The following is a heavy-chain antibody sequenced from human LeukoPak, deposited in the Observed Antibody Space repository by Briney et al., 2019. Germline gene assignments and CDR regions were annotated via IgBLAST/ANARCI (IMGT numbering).Heavy chain of an antibody. CDR1: GFTLSSYG. Sequence: GGSLRLSCAASGFTLSSYGMHWVRQGPGKGLEGVAFIRNDGSHKYYADSVKGRFTISRDNSKNTLYLQMNSLRADDTAVYYCAKAGGSSWDPFDYWGQGTLVTVSS. CDR3: AKAGGSSWDPFDY. CDR2: IRNDGSHK. V-gene: IGHV3-30*02. J-gene: IGHJ4*02. D-gene: IGHD6-13*01.